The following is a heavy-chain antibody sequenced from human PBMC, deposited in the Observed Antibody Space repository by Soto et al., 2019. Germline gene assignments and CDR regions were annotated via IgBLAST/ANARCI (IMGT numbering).Heavy chain of an antibody. D-gene: IGHD3-10*01. Sequence: EVQVVESGGGLVQPGGSLRLSCEVSGFTFSSYWMSWVRQAAGKGLEWVANIKKDGSEKYYVDSVKGRFTISRDNAKNSLFLQMNSLRAEDTAVYYCVGDGMDVWGQGTTVTVSS. J-gene: IGHJ6*02. CDR2: IKKDGSEK. CDR3: VGDGMDV. CDR1: GFTFSSYW. V-gene: IGHV3-7*01.